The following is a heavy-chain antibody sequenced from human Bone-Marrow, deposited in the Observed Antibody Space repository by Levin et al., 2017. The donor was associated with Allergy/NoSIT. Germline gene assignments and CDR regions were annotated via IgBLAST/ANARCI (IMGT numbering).Heavy chain of an antibody. J-gene: IGHJ5*02. CDR3: ARDAGVGATPQTWFDP. V-gene: IGHV1-18*01. Sequence: ASVKVSCKASGYTFTSYGISWVRQAPGQGLEWMGWISGYNGNTNYAQKLQGRVTMTTDTSTSTAYMELRSLRSDDTAVYYCARDAGVGATPQTWFDPWGQGTLVTVSS. CDR2: ISGYNGNT. D-gene: IGHD1-26*01. CDR1: GYTFTSYG.